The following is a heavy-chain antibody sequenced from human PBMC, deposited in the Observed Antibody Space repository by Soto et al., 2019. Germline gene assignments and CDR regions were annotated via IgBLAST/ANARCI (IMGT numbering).Heavy chain of an antibody. CDR1: GGSISSGGYY. V-gene: IGHV4-31*03. Sequence: SEIRSLTCTVSGGSISSGGYYWSWIRQHPGKGLEWIGYIYYSGSTYYNPSLKSRVTISVDTSKNQFSLKLSSVTAADTAVYYCAREEHYYYYGMDVWGQGTTVTVSS. CDR2: IYYSGST. D-gene: IGHD1-26*01. J-gene: IGHJ6*02. CDR3: AREEHYYYYGMDV.